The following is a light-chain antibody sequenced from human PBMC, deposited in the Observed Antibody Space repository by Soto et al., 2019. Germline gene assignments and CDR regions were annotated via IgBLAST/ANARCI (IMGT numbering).Light chain of an antibody. CDR2: GNN. Sequence: QSALTQPPSVSGGPGQTVIISWSGSSSNLGAPYDVNWFRQLPGTVPRLLIYGNNNRPSGVPDRFSGSKSGTSASLAITGLQAEDEADYYCQSYDSSLSGYVFGTGTKVTVL. J-gene: IGLJ1*01. CDR1: SSNLGAPYD. CDR3: QSYDSSLSGYV. V-gene: IGLV1-40*01.